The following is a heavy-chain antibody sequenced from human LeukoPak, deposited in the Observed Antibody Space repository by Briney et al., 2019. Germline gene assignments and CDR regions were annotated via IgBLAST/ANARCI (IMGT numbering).Heavy chain of an antibody. Sequence: GGSLRPSCAASGFTFSSYAMSWVRQAPGKGLEWVSAISGSGGSTYYADSVKGRFTISRDNSKNTLYLQMNSLRAEDTAVYYCASNYDLYYGMDVWGQGTTVTVSS. J-gene: IGHJ6*02. CDR1: GFTFSSYA. CDR2: ISGSGGST. V-gene: IGHV3-23*01. CDR3: ASNYDLYYGMDV.